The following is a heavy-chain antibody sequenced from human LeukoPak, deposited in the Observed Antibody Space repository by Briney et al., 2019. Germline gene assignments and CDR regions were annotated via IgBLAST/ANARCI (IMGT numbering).Heavy chain of an antibody. CDR2: ISSSSSYI. V-gene: IGHV3-21*01. CDR1: GFTFSSYS. CDR3: ARSGNGCNCFGH. D-gene: IGHD2-8*01. J-gene: IGHJ5*02. Sequence: GGSLRLSCAASGFTFSSYSMNWVRQAPGKGLEWVSSISSSSSYIYYADSVKGRFTISRDNAKNSLYLQMNSLRAEDTAVYYCARSGNGCNCFGHWGQGTLVTVSS.